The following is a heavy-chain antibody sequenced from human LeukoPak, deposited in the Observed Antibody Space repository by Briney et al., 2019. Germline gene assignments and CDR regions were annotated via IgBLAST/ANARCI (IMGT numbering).Heavy chain of an antibody. D-gene: IGHD2-15*01. CDR1: GFTFSSYS. V-gene: IGHV3-21*01. J-gene: IGHJ6*03. CDR3: ARGHRRYCSGGSCYLYYYYYYMDV. Sequence: PGGSLRLSCAASGFTFSSYSMNWVRQAPGKGLEWVSSISSSSSYIYYADSVKGRFTISRDNAKNSLYLQMNSLRAEDTAVYYCARGHRRYCSGGSCYLYYYYYYMDVWGKGTTVTVSS. CDR2: ISSSSSYI.